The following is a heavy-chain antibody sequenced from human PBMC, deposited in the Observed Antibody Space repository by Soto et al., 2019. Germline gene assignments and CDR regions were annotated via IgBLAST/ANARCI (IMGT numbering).Heavy chain of an antibody. Sequence: QVQLVQSGAEVKKPGSSVKVSCKASGGTFSSYAISWVRQAPGQGLEWMGGIIPIFDTANYAQKFQGRVTITADESTSTAYMELSSLRSEDTAVYYCAREGYCSSTSCYRRYYFDYWGQGTLVTVSS. CDR3: AREGYCSSTSCYRRYYFDY. CDR1: GGTFSSYA. CDR2: IIPIFDTA. J-gene: IGHJ4*02. V-gene: IGHV1-69*01. D-gene: IGHD2-2*02.